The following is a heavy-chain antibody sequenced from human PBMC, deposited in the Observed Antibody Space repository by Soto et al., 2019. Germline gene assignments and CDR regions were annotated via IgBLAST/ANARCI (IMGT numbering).Heavy chain of an antibody. CDR2: ISGSGGST. V-gene: IGHV3-23*01. D-gene: IGHD3-10*01. J-gene: IGHJ2*01. CDR3: AKDMGRPSWYFDL. Sequence: GGSLRLSCAASGFTFSSYAMSWVRLAPGKGLEWVSAISGSGGSTYYADSVKGRFTISRGNSKNTLYLQMNSLRAEDTAVYYCAKDMGRPSWYFDLWGRGTLVTVSS. CDR1: GFTFSSYA.